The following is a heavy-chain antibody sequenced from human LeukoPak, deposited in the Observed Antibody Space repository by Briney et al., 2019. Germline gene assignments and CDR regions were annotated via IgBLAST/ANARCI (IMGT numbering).Heavy chain of an antibody. J-gene: IGHJ3*02. CDR1: GGSVSSGSYY. D-gene: IGHD2-8*02. CDR2: ISYSGST. CDR3: ARRGTGGRSFDI. V-gene: IGHV4-61*01. Sequence: KPSETLSLTCTVSGGSVSSGSYYWTWIRQPPGEGLEWIGYISYSGSTNFNPSLKSRVTISVDTSKNQFSLNLSSVTAADTAVYYCARRGTGGRSFDIWGQGTMVTVSS.